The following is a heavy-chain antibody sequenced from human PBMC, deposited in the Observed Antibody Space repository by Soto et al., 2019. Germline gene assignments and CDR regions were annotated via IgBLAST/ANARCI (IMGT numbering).Heavy chain of an antibody. CDR1: GFTFSSYW. CDR2: IKQDGSEK. D-gene: IGHD3-9*01. J-gene: IGHJ6*02. Sequence: HPGWSLRLSCAAAGFTFSSYWMSWVRQAPGKGLEWVANIKQDGSEKYYVDSVKGRFTISRDNAKNSLYLQMNSLRAEDTAVYYCAREGGFLLRYFDWSPPNYYYGMDVWGQGTTVTASS. V-gene: IGHV3-7*01. CDR3: AREGGFLLRYFDWSPPNYYYGMDV.